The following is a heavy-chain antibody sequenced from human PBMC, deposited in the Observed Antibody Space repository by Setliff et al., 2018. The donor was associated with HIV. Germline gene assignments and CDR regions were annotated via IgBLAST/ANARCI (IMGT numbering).Heavy chain of an antibody. V-gene: IGHV3-23*01. CDR1: GFTFSRNA. J-gene: IGHJ4*02. Sequence: LRLSCAASGFTFSRNAMSWVRQDPGKGLEWVSVISGSGETTYYADSVRGRFTISRDNSKNTLYLQMNSLRAEDTAVYYCATTVIYTRFDYWGQGTLVTVSS. CDR3: ATTVIYTRFDY. CDR2: ISGSGETT. D-gene: IGHD3-16*01.